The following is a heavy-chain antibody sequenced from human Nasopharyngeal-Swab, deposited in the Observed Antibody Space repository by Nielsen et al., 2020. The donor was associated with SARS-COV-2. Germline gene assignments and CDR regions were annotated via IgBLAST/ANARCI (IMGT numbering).Heavy chain of an antibody. J-gene: IGHJ3*02. CDR2: ISAYNGNT. Sequence: ASVKVSCKASGYTFTSYGISWVRQAPGQGLEWMGWISAYNGNTNYAQKLQGRVTMTTDTSTSTAYMELRSLRSDDTAVYYCAGGGYCSGGSYYSFDAFDIWGQGTMVTVSS. CDR3: AGGGYCSGGSYYSFDAFDI. CDR1: GYTFTSYG. D-gene: IGHD2-15*01. V-gene: IGHV1-18*01.